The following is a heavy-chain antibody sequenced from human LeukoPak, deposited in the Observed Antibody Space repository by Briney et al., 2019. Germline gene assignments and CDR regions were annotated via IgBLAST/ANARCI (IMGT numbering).Heavy chain of an antibody. V-gene: IGHV3-73*01. Sequence: GGSLKLSCAASGFTFSGSAMHWVRQASGKGPEWVGHIRSKANSYATAYAASVKGRFTISRDDSKNTTYLQMNSLKTEDTAVYYCTFYASGTYTPFDIWGQGTMVTVSS. CDR3: TFYASGTYTPFDI. CDR1: GFTFSGSA. J-gene: IGHJ3*02. CDR2: IRSKANSYAT. D-gene: IGHD3-10*01.